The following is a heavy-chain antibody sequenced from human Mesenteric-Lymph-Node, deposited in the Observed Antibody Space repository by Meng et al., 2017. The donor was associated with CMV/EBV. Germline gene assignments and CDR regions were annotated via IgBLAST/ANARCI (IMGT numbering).Heavy chain of an antibody. Sequence: GGSLRLSCAASGFTFSSYAMHWVRQAPGKGLEWVAVISYDGSNKYYADSVKGRFTISRDNSKNTLYLQMNSLRAEDTAVYYCAKVRVASHWYYFDYWGQGTLVTVSS. CDR3: AKVRVASHWYYFDY. CDR2: ISYDGSNK. J-gene: IGHJ4*02. CDR1: GFTFSSYA. D-gene: IGHD2-8*02. V-gene: IGHV3-30-3*01.